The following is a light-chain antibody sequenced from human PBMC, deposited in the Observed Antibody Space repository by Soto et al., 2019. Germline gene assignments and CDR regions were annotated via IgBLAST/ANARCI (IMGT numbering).Light chain of an antibody. CDR1: SSNIGSNY. Sequence: QSVLTQPPSVSAAPGQKVTISCSGSSSNIGSNYVSWYQQLPGTAPKLLIYENNKRPSGIPDRFSGSKSGTSATLGITGLQTGDEADYYCGTWDSGLSTDEGLFGGGTKLTVL. V-gene: IGLV1-51*02. J-gene: IGLJ2*01. CDR2: ENN. CDR3: GTWDSGLSTDEGL.